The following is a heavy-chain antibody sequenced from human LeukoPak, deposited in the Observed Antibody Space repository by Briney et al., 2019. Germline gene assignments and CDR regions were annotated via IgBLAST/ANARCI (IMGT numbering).Heavy chain of an antibody. Sequence: SETLSLTCSVSGVSITSYYWNWIRQSPGKGLEWLGNIHSRGTTNYNPSLKSRVTLSLDTSKSQFALKVTSVTAADTAVYYCARLAPSQPDIVVVPAALYYMDVWGKGTTVTVSS. CDR1: GVSITSYY. CDR2: IHSRGTT. CDR3: ARLAPSQPDIVVVPAALYYMDV. V-gene: IGHV4-59*13. D-gene: IGHD2-2*01. J-gene: IGHJ6*03.